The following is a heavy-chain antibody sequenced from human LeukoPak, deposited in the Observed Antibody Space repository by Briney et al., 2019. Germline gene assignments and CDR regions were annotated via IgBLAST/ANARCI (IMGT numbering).Heavy chain of an antibody. CDR2: IIPIFGTA. CDR3: ARDSMVRGGNLYYYYYMDV. CDR1: GGTFSSYA. D-gene: IGHD3-10*01. Sequence: SVKVSCEASGGTFSSYAISWVRQAPGQGLEWMGGIIPIFGTANYAQKFQGRVTITTDESTSTAYMELSSLRSEDTAVYYCARDSMVRGGNLYYYYYMDVWGKGTTVTVSS. V-gene: IGHV1-69*05. J-gene: IGHJ6*03.